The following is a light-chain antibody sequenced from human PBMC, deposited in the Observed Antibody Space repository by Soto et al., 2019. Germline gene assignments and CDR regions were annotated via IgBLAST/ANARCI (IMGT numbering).Light chain of an antibody. Sequence: EFGLKQYPVTLSFSPGERATLSCRASQSFRGLLAWYQQKPGQAPRLLIYDAYNRATGIPPRFSGSGSGTDFTLTISSLEPEDSAVYYCQQRHMWPITFGQGTRLEIK. J-gene: IGKJ5*01. CDR3: QQRHMWPIT. V-gene: IGKV3-11*01. CDR1: QSFRGL. CDR2: DAY.